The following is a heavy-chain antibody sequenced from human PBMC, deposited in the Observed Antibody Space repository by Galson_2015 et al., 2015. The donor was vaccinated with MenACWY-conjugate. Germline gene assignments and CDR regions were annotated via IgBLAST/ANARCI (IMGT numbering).Heavy chain of an antibody. CDR3: ASFSKLYFDTTVGYYFEY. D-gene: IGHD3-22*01. J-gene: IGHJ4*02. CDR2: TIPMYGTA. Sequence: SVKVSCKASGASVNSHAVSWVRQAPGQGLEWMGGTIPMYGTANYAQRFQGRVTIIADGSTNTAYMELSSLRPEDTAVYYCASFSKLYFDTTVGYYFEYWGQGTLVTVAS. V-gene: IGHV1-69*13. CDR1: GASVNSHA.